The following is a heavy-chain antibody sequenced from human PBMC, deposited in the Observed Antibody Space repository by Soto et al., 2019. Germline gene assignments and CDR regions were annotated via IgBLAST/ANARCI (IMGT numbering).Heavy chain of an antibody. V-gene: IGHV1-69*01. CDR3: ARKPYYDFWSGYYGMDV. CDR2: IIPIFGTA. J-gene: IGHJ6*02. D-gene: IGHD3-3*01. CDR1: GGTFSSYA. Sequence: QVQLVQSGAEVKKPGSSVKVSCKASGGTFSSYAISWVRQAPGQGLEWMGGIIPIFGTANYAQKFQGRVTITADESTSRAYMELSRLRSEDTAVYYCARKPYYDFWSGYYGMDVWGQGTTVTVSS.